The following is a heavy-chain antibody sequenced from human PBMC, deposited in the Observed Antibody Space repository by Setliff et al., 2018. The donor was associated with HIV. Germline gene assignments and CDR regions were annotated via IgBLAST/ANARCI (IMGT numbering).Heavy chain of an antibody. CDR3: AREGLGIAAAGYNWFDP. Sequence: SETLSLTCDVSGGSISSDSYYWAWIRQPPGKGLEWIGTIYYSGSTHYNPSLKSRLTISVDMSKNQFSLKLSSVTAADTAVYYCAREGLGIAAAGYNWFDPWGPGTLVTVS. D-gene: IGHD6-13*01. CDR2: IYYSGST. V-gene: IGHV4-39*07. CDR1: GGSISSDSYY. J-gene: IGHJ5*02.